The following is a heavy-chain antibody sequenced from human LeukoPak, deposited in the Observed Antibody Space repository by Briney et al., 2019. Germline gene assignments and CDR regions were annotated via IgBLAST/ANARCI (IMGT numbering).Heavy chain of an antibody. CDR1: GGSISSYY. V-gene: IGHV4-59*12. Sequence: SETLSLTCTVSGGSISSYYWSWIRQPPGKGLEWIGEVYHTGSTNHNPSLKSRVTVSVDKSNNQFSLKLTSVTAADTAVYYCASRDDSGPFWGQGTLVTVSS. J-gene: IGHJ4*02. D-gene: IGHD4-17*01. CDR2: VYHTGST. CDR3: ASRDDSGPF.